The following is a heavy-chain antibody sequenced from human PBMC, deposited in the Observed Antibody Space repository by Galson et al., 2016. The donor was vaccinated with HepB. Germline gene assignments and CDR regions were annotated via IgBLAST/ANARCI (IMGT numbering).Heavy chain of an antibody. CDR1: GGTFANYS. Sequence: SVKVSCKATGGTFANYSIIWARQAPGQGLEWMGGIIPVFGTTNYAPRFQGRVTLSADGSMTTIYMELKNLRFDDTAVYYCATFLGRISRGVIDNWFDPWGQGTLVTVST. D-gene: IGHD3-16*02. CDR2: IIPVFGTT. CDR3: ATFLGRISRGVIDNWFDP. J-gene: IGHJ5*02. V-gene: IGHV1-69*13.